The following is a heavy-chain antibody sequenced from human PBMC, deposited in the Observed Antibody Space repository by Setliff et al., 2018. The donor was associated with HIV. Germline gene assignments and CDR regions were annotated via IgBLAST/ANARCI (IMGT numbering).Heavy chain of an antibody. CDR3: VREYSGVYPDFSFYIDV. J-gene: IGHJ6*03. CDR2: IYSAGST. Sequence: PSETLSLTCTASGGSLSSGYDYWTWIRQPAGKGLEWIGHIYSAGSTNYNPTLTSRVTMSVDMSKNQFSLKLRSVTAADMAVYYCVREYSGVYPDFSFYIDVWGKGTTVTVSS. V-gene: IGHV4-61*09. CDR1: GGSLSSGYDY. D-gene: IGHD5-12*01.